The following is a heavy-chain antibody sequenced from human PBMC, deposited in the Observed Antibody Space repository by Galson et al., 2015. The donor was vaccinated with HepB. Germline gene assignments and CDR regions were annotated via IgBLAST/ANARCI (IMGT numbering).Heavy chain of an antibody. CDR3: IRVRGRDYRGYYYQAFDY. V-gene: IGHV3-74*01. J-gene: IGHJ4*02. CDR2: ISNDGTRT. CDR1: GFTFSRHW. D-gene: IGHD3-22*01. Sequence: SLRLSCATSGFTFSRHWMHWVRQAPGKGPVWVSLISNDGTRTIYADSVKGRFTVSRDNAKNTLYLQMNSLRVEDTAVYFCIRVRGRDYRGYYYQAFDYWGQGTLVTVSS.